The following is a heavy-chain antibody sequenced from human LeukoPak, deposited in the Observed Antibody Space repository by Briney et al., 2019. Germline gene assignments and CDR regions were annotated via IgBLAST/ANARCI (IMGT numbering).Heavy chain of an antibody. CDR2: INHSGST. CDR1: GGSFSGYY. Sequence: SETLSLTCAVYGGSFSGYYWSWIRQPPGKGLEWIGEINHSGSTNYNPSLKSRVTISVDMSKNQFSLKLSSVTAADTAVYYCARDKEGYYFDYWGQGTLVTVSS. J-gene: IGHJ4*02. CDR3: ARDKEGYYFDY. V-gene: IGHV4-34*01.